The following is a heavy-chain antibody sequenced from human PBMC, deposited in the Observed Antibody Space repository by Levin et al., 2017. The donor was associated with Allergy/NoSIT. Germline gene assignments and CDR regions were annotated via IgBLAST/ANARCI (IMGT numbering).Heavy chain of an antibody. CDR2: IHTDTSVT. V-gene: IGHV3-74*01. Sequence: LSLTCAASGFTFSSYYMHWVRHAPGKGLAWVSNIHTDTSVTNYADSVTGRFTISRDNAKNRLYLQMNSLRAEDTAVYYCARGGGSETRCLDYWGEGTLDTVS. CDR1: GFTFSSYY. J-gene: IGHJ4*02. CDR3: ARGGGSETRCLDY. D-gene: IGHD2-15*01.